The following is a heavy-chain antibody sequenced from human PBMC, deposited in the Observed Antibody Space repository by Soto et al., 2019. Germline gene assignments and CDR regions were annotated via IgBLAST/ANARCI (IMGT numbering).Heavy chain of an antibody. CDR3: ASLFRTYGLVSYHLDA. V-gene: IGHV3-30-3*01. CDR2: ISYDGSHE. CDR1: GFTFSTYA. Sequence: QVQLVESGGGVVQPGRSLRLSCAASGFTFSTYAMNWVRQAPCEGLEWVAIISYDGSHEFYAVSVKGRFTISRDHSKYTLLLQMNSVRADDTAGYSCASLFRTYGLVSYHLDAWGQGTLVTVSS. D-gene: IGHD3-10*01. J-gene: IGHJ5*02.